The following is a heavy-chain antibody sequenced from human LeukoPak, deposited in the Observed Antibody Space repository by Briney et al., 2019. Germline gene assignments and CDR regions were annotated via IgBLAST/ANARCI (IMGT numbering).Heavy chain of an antibody. J-gene: IGHJ4*02. Sequence: SGPALVKPTQTLILTCTFSGFSLSTSGMRVSWIRQPPGKALEWLARIDWDDDKFYSTSLKTRLTISKDTSKNQVVLTMTNTDPVDTATYYCARLNSGTYLDYWGQGTLVTVSS. CDR3: ARLNSGTYLDY. V-gene: IGHV2-70*04. CDR2: IDWDDDK. CDR1: GFSLSTSGMR. D-gene: IGHD1-26*01.